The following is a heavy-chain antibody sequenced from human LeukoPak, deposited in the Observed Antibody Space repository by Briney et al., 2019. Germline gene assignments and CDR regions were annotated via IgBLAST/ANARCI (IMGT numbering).Heavy chain of an antibody. CDR3: ARGSSAYYYDSSGYYFGVDGFDP. V-gene: IGHV1-69*13. CDR2: IIPIFGTA. Sequence: SVKVSCKASGGTFSSYAISWVRQAPGQGLEWMGGIIPIFGTANYAQKFQGRVTITADESTSTAYMELSSLRSEDTAVYYCARGSSAYYYDSSGYYFGVDGFDPWGQGTLVTVSS. D-gene: IGHD3-22*01. J-gene: IGHJ5*02. CDR1: GGTFSSYA.